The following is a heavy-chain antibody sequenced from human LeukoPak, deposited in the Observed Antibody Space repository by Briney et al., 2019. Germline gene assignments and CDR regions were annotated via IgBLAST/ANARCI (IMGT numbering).Heavy chain of an antibody. Sequence: GASVTVSCKASGYTFTGYYMHWVRQAPGQGVEWMGWINPNSGGTNYAQKFQGRVTMTRDTSISTAYMELSRLRSDDTAVYYCARHSSSSIDYWGQGTLVTVSS. CDR2: INPNSGGT. D-gene: IGHD6-6*01. V-gene: IGHV1-2*02. CDR1: GYTFTGYY. J-gene: IGHJ4*02. CDR3: ARHSSSSIDY.